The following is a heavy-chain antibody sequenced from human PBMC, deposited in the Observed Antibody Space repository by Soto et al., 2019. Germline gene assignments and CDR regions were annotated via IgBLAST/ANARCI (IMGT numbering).Heavy chain of an antibody. CDR3: TRGDNAFDI. CDR2: IRSKANSYAT. D-gene: IGHD3-16*01. J-gene: IGHJ3*02. CDR1: GFTFSGSA. V-gene: IGHV3-73*01. Sequence: GGSLRLSCAASGFTFSGSAMHWVRQASGKGLEWVGRIRSKANSYATAYAASVKGRFTISRDDSKNTAYLQMNSLKTEDTAVYYCTRGDNAFDIWGQGTMVTVSS.